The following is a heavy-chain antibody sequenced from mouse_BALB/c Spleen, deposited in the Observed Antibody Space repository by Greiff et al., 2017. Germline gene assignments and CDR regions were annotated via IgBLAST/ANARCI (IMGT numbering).Heavy chain of an antibody. CDR2: ISSGGST. J-gene: IGHJ3*01. CDR3: ARGSYYDGAWFAY. CDR1: GFTFSSYA. Sequence: DVMLVESGGGLVKPGGSLKLSCAASGFTFSSYAMSWVRQTPEKRLEWVASISSGGSTYYPDSVKGRFTISRDNARNILYLQMSSLRSEDTAMYYCARGSYYDGAWFAYWGQGTLVTVSA. V-gene: IGHV5-6-5*01. D-gene: IGHD2-3*01.